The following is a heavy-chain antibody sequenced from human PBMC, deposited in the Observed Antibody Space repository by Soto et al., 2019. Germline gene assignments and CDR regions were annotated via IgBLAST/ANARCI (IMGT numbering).Heavy chain of an antibody. V-gene: IGHV1-2*02. CDR2: IGPASGDT. J-gene: IGHJ4*02. CDR1: GYTFTGHY. Sequence: ASVKVSCKASGYTFTGHYIHWVRQAPGQGPEWMGEIGPASGDTRYAQKLQGRVTMTRDTSITTVYMELNNLSPDDTAVYYCGRGRSGQLVVFYWGQGTPVTVSS. D-gene: IGHD1-26*01. CDR3: GRGRSGQLVVFY.